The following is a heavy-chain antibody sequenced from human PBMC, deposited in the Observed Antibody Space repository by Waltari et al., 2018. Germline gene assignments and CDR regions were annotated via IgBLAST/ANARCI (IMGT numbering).Heavy chain of an antibody. V-gene: IGHV6-1*01. D-gene: IGHD4-17*01. Sequence: QVQLQQSGPGLVKPSQTLSLTCAISGDSVPSNSVAWNWIRQSPSRGLEWLGRTYYRSKWYSDYAVSVRSRITINPDTSKNQFSLQLNSVSPEDTAVYFCARQNGDFDYWGQGTLVTVSS. CDR1: GDSVPSNSVA. CDR3: ARQNGDFDY. J-gene: IGHJ4*02. CDR2: TYYRSKWYS.